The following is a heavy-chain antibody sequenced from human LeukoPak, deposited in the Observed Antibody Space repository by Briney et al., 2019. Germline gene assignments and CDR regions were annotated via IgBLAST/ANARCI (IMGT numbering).Heavy chain of an antibody. Sequence: GGSLRLSCAASGFTISTYWIHWVRQAPGKGLVWVSRIKSDGRSTGYADSVKGRFTISRDNAKNTVYLQMNSLRAEDTAVYYCGRPQNPEIFGYGAFDIWGQGTMVTVSS. CDR2: IKSDGRST. J-gene: IGHJ3*02. V-gene: IGHV3-74*01. CDR1: GFTISTYW. D-gene: IGHD3-9*01. CDR3: GRPQNPEIFGYGAFDI.